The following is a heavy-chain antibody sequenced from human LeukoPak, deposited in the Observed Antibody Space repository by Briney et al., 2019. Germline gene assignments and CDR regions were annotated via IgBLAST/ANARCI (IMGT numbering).Heavy chain of an antibody. CDR3: ARERVSGFDY. CDR2: IYYSGST. J-gene: IGHJ4*02. V-gene: IGHV4-59*01. CDR1: GGSISSYY. Sequence: TSETLSLTCTVSGGSISSYYWSWIRQPPGKGLEWIGYIYYSGSTNYNPSLKSRVTISVDTSKNQFSLKPSSVTAADTAVYYCARERVSGFDYWGQGTLVTVSS. D-gene: IGHD1-14*01.